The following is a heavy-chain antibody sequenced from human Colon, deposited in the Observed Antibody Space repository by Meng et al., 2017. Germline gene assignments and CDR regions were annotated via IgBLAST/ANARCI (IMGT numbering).Heavy chain of an antibody. J-gene: IGHJ4*02. CDR2: IYHSGST. Sequence: PRRVRPSGTLLLTRAVSGGSISSGNWWSWVRQPPGEGLECIGEIYHSGSTNYNPSLKSRVTISVDKSKNQFSLKLSSVTAADTAVYYCASFPPPGKQWLVTDYWGQGTLVTVSS. D-gene: IGHD6-19*01. CDR3: ASFPPPGKQWLVTDY. V-gene: IGHV4-4*02. CDR1: GGSISSGNW.